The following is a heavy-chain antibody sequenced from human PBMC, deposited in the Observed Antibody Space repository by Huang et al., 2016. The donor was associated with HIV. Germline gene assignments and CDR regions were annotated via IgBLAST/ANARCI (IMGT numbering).Heavy chain of an antibody. D-gene: IGHD3-16*01. CDR2: NSDNGKTR. Sequence: VQLEESGGVLVQPGESLRLSCSVSGFTLSNHGIHWVRQATGKGLEWIAYNSDNGKTRHDADPVRCRFTLSRDIVKNSIYLQMSNVTVEDSAVYFCARDGGYSFVTTYATYYLDFWGQGTRVTVSS. V-gene: IGHV3-48*01. J-gene: IGHJ4*02. CDR3: ARDGGYSFVTTYATYYLDF. CDR1: GFTLSNHG.